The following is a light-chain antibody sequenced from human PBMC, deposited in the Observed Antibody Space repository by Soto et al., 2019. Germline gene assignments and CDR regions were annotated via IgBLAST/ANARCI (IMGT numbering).Light chain of an antibody. J-gene: IGLJ1*01. CDR3: CSFAGRDTPYV. Sequence: QSALTQPASVSGSPGQSITISCTGTRSEVGSYNLVSWYQQHPGRAPKFLISEVTKRPSGISARFSGSKSGATASLTISGLQAEDEAVYFCCSFAGRDTPYVFGTGTKVTVL. CDR1: RSEVGSYNL. CDR2: EVT. V-gene: IGLV2-23*02.